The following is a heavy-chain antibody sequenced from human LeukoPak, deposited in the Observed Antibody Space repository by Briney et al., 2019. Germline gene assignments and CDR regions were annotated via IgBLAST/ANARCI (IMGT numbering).Heavy chain of an antibody. CDR1: GYTLTSYG. J-gene: IGHJ6*02. V-gene: IGHV1-18*01. CDR2: ISAYNGNT. CDR3: ARDWSYDFWSGYWKLEYYYYYGMDV. D-gene: IGHD3-3*01. Sequence: GASVKVSCKASGYTLTSYGISWVRQAPGQGLEWMGWISAYNGNTNYAQKLQGRVTMTTDTSTSTAYMELRSLRSDDTAVYYCARDWSYDFWSGYWKLEYYYYYGMDVWGQGTTVTVSS.